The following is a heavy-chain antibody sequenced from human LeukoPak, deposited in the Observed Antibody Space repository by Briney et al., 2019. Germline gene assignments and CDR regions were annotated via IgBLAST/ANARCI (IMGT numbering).Heavy chain of an antibody. J-gene: IGHJ4*02. CDR3: ARALYYFDSSSYSGMGGY. D-gene: IGHD3-22*01. CDR2: ISYDGSNK. CDR1: GFTFSNHW. Sequence: GGSLRLSCAASGFTFSNHWMHWVRQAPGKGLEWVAVISYDGSNKYYADSVKGRFTISRDNSNNTLYLQMNSLRAEDTAIYYCARALYYFDSSSYSGMGGYWGQGTLVTVSS. V-gene: IGHV3-30*03.